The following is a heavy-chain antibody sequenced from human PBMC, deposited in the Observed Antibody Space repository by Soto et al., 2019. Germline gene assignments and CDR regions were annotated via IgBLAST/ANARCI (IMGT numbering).Heavy chain of an antibody. J-gene: IGHJ6*03. V-gene: IGHV1-8*01. CDR3: ARGVPYRFRNVGHYYYYMDV. Sequence: QVQLVQSGAEVKKPGASVKVSCKASGYTFTSYDINWVRQATGQGLEWMGWMNPNSGNTGYAQKFQGRVTMTRNTSISTAYMELSSLRSEDTAVYYCARGVPYRFRNVGHYYYYMDVWGKGTTVTVSS. D-gene: IGHD1-1*01. CDR2: MNPNSGNT. CDR1: GYTFTSYD.